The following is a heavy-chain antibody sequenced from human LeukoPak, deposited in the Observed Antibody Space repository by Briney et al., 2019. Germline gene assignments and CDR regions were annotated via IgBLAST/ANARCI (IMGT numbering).Heavy chain of an antibody. Sequence: ASVKVSCKASGYNFTSYSIHWVRQAPGQGLEWMGWISGNNGNTNYVQKLQGRVTMTTDTSTSTAYMELTSLRSDDTAVYYCARDLDSIIRPDWGQGTLVTVSS. V-gene: IGHV1-18*01. D-gene: IGHD2-21*01. CDR1: GYNFTSYS. J-gene: IGHJ4*02. CDR3: ARDLDSIIRPD. CDR2: ISGNNGNT.